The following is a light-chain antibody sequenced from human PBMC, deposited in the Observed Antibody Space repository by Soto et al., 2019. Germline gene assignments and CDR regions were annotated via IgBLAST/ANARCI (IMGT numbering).Light chain of an antibody. CDR1: SSNIGSNT. Sequence: QSVLTQPPSASGTPGQRVTISCSGSSSNIGSNTVNWYQQLPGTAPKLLIYSNNQRPSGVPDRFSGSKSGTSASLAISGRQSEDEADYYCAAWYDSLNGFVVFGGGTQLTVL. CDR2: SNN. J-gene: IGLJ2*01. CDR3: AAWYDSLNGFVV. V-gene: IGLV1-44*01.